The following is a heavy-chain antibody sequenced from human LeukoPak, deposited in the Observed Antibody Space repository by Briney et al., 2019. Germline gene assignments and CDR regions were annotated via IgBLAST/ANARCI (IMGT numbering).Heavy chain of an antibody. CDR1: GFTFSSYA. CDR2: ISGSGGST. V-gene: IGHV3-23*01. CDR3: ATAMIVVVITTDY. J-gene: IGHJ4*02. D-gene: IGHD3-22*01. Sequence: GGSLRLSCAASGFTFSSYAMSWVRQAPGKGLESVSAISGSGGSTYYADSVKGRFTISRDNSKNTLYLQMNSLRAEDTAVYYCATAMIVVVITTDYWGQGTLVTVSS.